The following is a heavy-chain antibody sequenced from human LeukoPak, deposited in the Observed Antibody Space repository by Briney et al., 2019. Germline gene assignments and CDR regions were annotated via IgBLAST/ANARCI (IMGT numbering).Heavy chain of an antibody. V-gene: IGHV3-7*04. CDR2: IKEDGSDK. CDR1: GFNFGDYG. Sequence: GGSLRLSCSAFGFNFGDYGMTWVRQAPGKGLEWVAHIKEDGSDKNYVDSVKGRFTISRDNAKNSLYLQMNSLRVEDTAVYYCARVHWYFDFWGRGTLVTVSS. J-gene: IGHJ2*01. CDR3: ARVHWYFDF.